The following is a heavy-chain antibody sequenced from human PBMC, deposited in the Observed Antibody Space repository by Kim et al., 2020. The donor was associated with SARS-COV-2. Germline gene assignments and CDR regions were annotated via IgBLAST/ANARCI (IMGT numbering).Heavy chain of an antibody. CDR2: STI. CDR3: TRENFWYFDL. V-gene: IGHV3-48*03. D-gene: IGHD1-7*01. J-gene: IGHJ2*01. Sequence: STIYYQDPVKGRITVSRDNAKNSLYLQMNSLRAEDTAIYFCTRENFWYFDLWGRGTLVTVSS.